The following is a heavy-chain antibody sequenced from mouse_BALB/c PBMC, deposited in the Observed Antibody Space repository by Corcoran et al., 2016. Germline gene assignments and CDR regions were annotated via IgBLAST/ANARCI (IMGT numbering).Heavy chain of an antibody. CDR2: INPNNGGT. CDR3: ARAYYYGSSWFAY. J-gene: IGHJ3*01. CDR1: GYTFTEYT. Sequence: EVQLQQSGPELVKPGASVKISCKTSGYTFTEYTLHWVKQSHGKRLEWIGGINPNNGGTSYNQKFKGKGTLTVDKSSSTAYMELRSLTSDDSAVYYCARAYYYGSSWFAYWGQGTLVTVS. D-gene: IGHD1-1*01. V-gene: IGHV1-18*01.